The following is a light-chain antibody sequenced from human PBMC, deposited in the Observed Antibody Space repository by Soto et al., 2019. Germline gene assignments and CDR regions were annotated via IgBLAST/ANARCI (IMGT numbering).Light chain of an antibody. CDR3: QQYYSYPLT. CDR2: AAS. J-gene: IGKJ5*01. CDR1: QGISSY. Sequence: AIRMTQSPSSFSASTGDRVTITCRASQGISSYLAWYQQKPGKAPKLLIYAASTLQSGVPSRFSGSGSGTDLPLTISCLQSEDFSTYDCQQYYSYPLTFGLWTRLEI. V-gene: IGKV1-8*01.